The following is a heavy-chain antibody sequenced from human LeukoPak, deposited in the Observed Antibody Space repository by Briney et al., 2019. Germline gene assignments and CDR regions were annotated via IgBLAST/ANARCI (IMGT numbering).Heavy chain of an antibody. Sequence: GGSLRLSCTASGFSFSGHWMHWARQLPGKGLVWVSRISPTGSTTSYADSVKGRFTVSRDNAKNTLYLKVNNMRAEDTAVYYCARGPNSNWSGLDFWGQGTLLTVSS. J-gene: IGHJ4*02. V-gene: IGHV3-74*01. CDR2: ISPTGSTT. D-gene: IGHD6-6*01. CDR1: GFSFSGHW. CDR3: ARGPNSNWSGLDF.